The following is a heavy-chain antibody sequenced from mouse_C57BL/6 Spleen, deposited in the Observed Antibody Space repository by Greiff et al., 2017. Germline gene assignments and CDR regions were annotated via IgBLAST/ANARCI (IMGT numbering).Heavy chain of an antibody. Sequence: EVQVVESGGGLVKPGGSLKLSCAASGFTFSDYGMHWVRQAPEKGLEWVAYISSGSSTIDYADTVKGRFTISRDNAKNTLFLQMTSLRSEDTAMYYCARRVNWAFDYWGQGTTLTVSS. D-gene: IGHD4-1*01. CDR2: ISSGSSTI. CDR3: ARRVNWAFDY. CDR1: GFTFSDYG. V-gene: IGHV5-17*01. J-gene: IGHJ2*01.